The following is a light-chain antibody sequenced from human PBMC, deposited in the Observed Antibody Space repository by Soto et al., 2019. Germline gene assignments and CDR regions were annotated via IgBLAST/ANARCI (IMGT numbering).Light chain of an antibody. CDR2: VNSDGSH. CDR3: QTWGTGIRV. V-gene: IGLV4-69*01. Sequence: LVLTQSPSASASLGASVKLTCTLSSGHSNYAIAWHQQQPEKGPRYLMKVNSDGSHRKGDGIPDRFSGSSSGAQRYLTISSLQYEDEADYYCQTWGTGIRVFGTGTTLTVL. J-gene: IGLJ1*01. CDR1: SGHSNYA.